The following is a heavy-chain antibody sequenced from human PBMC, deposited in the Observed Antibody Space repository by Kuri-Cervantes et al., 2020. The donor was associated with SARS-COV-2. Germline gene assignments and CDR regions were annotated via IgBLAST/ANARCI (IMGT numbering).Heavy chain of an antibody. J-gene: IGHJ6*02. D-gene: IGHD3-16*01. Sequence: GGSLRLSCAASGFTFSSYDMHWVRQATGKGLEWVSAIGTAGDTYYPGSVKGRFTISRENPKNSLYLQMNSLRAGDTAVYYCARDLGGPRFGGMDVWGQGTTVTVSS. V-gene: IGHV3-13*01. CDR2: IGTAGDT. CDR1: GFTFSSYD. CDR3: ARDLGGPRFGGMDV.